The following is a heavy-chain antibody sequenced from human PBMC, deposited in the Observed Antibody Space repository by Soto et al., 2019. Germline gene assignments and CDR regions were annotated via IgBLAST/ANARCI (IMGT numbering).Heavy chain of an antibody. Sequence: GGSLRLSCASSGFTFSSYGMHWVRQAPGKGLEWVAVISYDGSNKYYADSVKGRFTISRDNSKNTLYLQMNSLRAEDTAVYYCAKDRGWLAERYYYGMDVWGQGTTVTVSS. CDR3: AKDRGWLAERYYYGMDV. V-gene: IGHV3-30*18. CDR2: ISYDGSNK. J-gene: IGHJ6*02. D-gene: IGHD6-19*01. CDR1: GFTFSSYG.